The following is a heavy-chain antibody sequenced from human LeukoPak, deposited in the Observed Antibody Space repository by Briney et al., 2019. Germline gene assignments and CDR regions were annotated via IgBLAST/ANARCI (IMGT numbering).Heavy chain of an antibody. CDR3: ARGCLGY. CDR2: INHGGST. D-gene: IGHD5/OR15-5a*01. Sequence: SETLSLTCAVYGGSFSGYYWTWIRQPPGKGLEWIGQINHGGSTTYNPSLKSRVTISVDTSKNQFSLKLTSVTTADTAVYYCARGCLGYWGQGTLVTVSS. CDR1: GGSFSGYY. V-gene: IGHV4-34*01. J-gene: IGHJ4*02.